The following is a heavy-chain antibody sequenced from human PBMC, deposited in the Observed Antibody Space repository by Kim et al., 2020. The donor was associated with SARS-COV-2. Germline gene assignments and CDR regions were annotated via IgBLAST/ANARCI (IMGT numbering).Heavy chain of an antibody. Sequence: SADSVKGRFTISRDNAKTSLYLQMNSLRAEDTAVYYCARYNPALNNWFDPWGQGTLVTVSS. D-gene: IGHD1-20*01. CDR3: ARYNPALNNWFDP. V-gene: IGHV3-21*01. J-gene: IGHJ5*02.